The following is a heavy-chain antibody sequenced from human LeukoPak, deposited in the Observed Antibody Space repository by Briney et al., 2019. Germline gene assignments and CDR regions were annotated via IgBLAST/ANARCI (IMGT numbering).Heavy chain of an antibody. CDR3: AKSSGSYIFYFDY. V-gene: IGHV3-23*01. Sequence: GGSLRLSCAASGFTFSSYAMSWVRQAPGRGLEWVSAISGSGGSTYYADSVKGRFTISRDNSKNTLYLQMNSLRAEDTAVYYCAKSSGSYIFYFDYWGQGTLVTVSS. CDR2: ISGSGGST. CDR1: GFTFSSYA. D-gene: IGHD1-26*01. J-gene: IGHJ4*02.